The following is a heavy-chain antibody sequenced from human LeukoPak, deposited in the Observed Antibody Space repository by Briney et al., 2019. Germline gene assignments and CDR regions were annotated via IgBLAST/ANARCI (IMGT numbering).Heavy chain of an antibody. CDR1: GGSINSGDSQ. CDR3: ARKYPDHWFDP. V-gene: IGHV4-30-4*01. D-gene: IGHD6-6*01. CDR2: IFYTGST. J-gene: IGHJ5*02. Sequence: SETLSLTCTVSGGSINSGDSQWSWIRQPPGKGLEWIGYIFYTGSTNYSPSLKSRVSISVDTFKNQFSLKLSSVTAADTAVYYCARKYPDHWFDPWGQGTLVTVSS.